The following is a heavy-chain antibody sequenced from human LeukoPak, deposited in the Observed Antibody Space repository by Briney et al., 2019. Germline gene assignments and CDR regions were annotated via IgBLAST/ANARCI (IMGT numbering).Heavy chain of an antibody. CDR1: GGSISSGGYY. Sequence: SQTLSLTCTVSGGSISSGGYYWSWIRQHPGKGLEWIRYIYYSGSTYYNPSLKSRVTISVDTSKNQFSLKLSSVTAADTAVYYCARVYGYYDYVWGSYRPPYYFDYWGQGTLVTVSS. V-gene: IGHV4-31*03. CDR2: IYYSGST. J-gene: IGHJ4*02. D-gene: IGHD3-16*02. CDR3: ARVYGYYDYVWGSYRPPYYFDY.